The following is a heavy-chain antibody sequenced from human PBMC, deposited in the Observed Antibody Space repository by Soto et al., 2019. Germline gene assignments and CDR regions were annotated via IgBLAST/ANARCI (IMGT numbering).Heavy chain of an antibody. CDR2: INPSSGST. CDR1: GYTFTSYY. Sequence: ASVKVSCKASGYTFTSYYMHWVRQAPGQGLEWMGIINPSSGSTNYAQKFQGRVTMTRDTSTSTVYMELSSLRSEDTAVYYCARDGAYCSGGSCPPQNWFDPWGQGTLVTVSS. D-gene: IGHD2-15*01. J-gene: IGHJ5*02. CDR3: ARDGAYCSGGSCPPQNWFDP. V-gene: IGHV1-46*03.